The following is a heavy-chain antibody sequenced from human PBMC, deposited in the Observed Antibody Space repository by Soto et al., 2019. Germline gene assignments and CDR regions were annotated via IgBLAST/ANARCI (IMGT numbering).Heavy chain of an antibody. CDR3: ARGLWRHCSGGSCYQGVAFDI. CDR2: ISYDGSNK. CDR1: GFTFSSYG. D-gene: IGHD2-15*01. J-gene: IGHJ3*02. V-gene: IGHV3-30*03. Sequence: GGSLRLSCAASGFTFSSYGMHWVRQAPGKGLEWVAVISYDGSNKYYADSVKGRFTISRDNSKNTLYLQMNSLRAEDTAVYYCARGLWRHCSGGSCYQGVAFDIWGQGTMVTVSS.